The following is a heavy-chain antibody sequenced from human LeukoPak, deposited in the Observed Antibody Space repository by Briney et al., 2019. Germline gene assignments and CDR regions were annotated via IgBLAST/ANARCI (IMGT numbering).Heavy chain of an antibody. D-gene: IGHD6-13*01. J-gene: IGHJ6*02. Sequence: PSETLPLTCTVSGGSISSYYWSWIRQPPGKGLEWIGYIYYSGSTNYNPSLKSRVTISVDTSKNQFSLKLSSVTAADTAVYYCARFAAAGTSYYYGMDVWGQGTTVTVSS. CDR1: GGSISSYY. V-gene: IGHV4-59*08. CDR2: IYYSGST. CDR3: ARFAAAGTSYYYGMDV.